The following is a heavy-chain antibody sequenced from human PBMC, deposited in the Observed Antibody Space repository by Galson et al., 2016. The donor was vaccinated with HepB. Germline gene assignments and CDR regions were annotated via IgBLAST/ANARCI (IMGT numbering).Heavy chain of an antibody. V-gene: IGHV4-39*01. J-gene: IGHJ5*01. CDR1: GGSINNDNHC. CDR2: IYYSGNT. D-gene: IGHD6-19*01. Sequence: SETLSLTCIVSGGSINNDNHCGGWIRQPPGKGLEWIGSIYYSGNTHYNPSLNSRVTISVDTSKNQFSLRLTSVTASDTAIYYCARNNSGWYTFASWGQGTLVTVSS. CDR3: ARNNSGWYTFAS.